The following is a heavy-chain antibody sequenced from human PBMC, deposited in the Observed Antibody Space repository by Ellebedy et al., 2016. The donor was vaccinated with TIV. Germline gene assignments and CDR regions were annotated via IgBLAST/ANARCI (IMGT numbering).Heavy chain of an antibody. D-gene: IGHD5-18*01. V-gene: IGHV4-59*08. CDR2: MYDIGTI. Sequence: PGGSLRLSCAVSGGPVRGYYWSWIRQPPGKRLEWIGYMYDIGTINYNPSLKSRVTLSVDTSKNLFSLKLTSVTAADTAVYYCARLGGLPGYYFDYWGQGTLVTVSS. CDR3: ARLGGLPGYYFDY. J-gene: IGHJ4*02. CDR1: GGPVRGYY.